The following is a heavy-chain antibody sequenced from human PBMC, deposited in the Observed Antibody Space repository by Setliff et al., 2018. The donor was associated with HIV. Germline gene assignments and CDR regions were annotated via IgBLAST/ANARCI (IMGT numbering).Heavy chain of an antibody. V-gene: IGHV3-23*01. CDR2: TNNDGSIT. J-gene: IGHJ4*02. Sequence: HPGGSLRLSCEASGFTFSSSAMSWVRQAPGKGLEWVSRTNNDGSITNYADFVKGRFTMSRDNSKNTLYLQMNSLTAEDTAVYYCARENYYVTEYWGQGTLVTVSS. D-gene: IGHD3-10*02. CDR3: ARENYYVTEY. CDR1: GFTFSSSA.